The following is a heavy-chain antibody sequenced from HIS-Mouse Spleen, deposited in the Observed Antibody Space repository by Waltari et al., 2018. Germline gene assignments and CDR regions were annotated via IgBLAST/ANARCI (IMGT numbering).Heavy chain of an antibody. J-gene: IGHJ3*02. Sequence: QVQLVESGGGVVQPGRSLRLSCAASGFTFSGYAMHWVRQAPGKGLEWVAVISYDGSNKYYADSVKGRFTISRDNSKNTLYLQMNSLRAEDTAVYYCARGAVAGDAFDIWGQGTMVTVSS. D-gene: IGHD6-19*01. CDR3: ARGAVAGDAFDI. V-gene: IGHV3-30*04. CDR1: GFTFSGYA. CDR2: ISYDGSNK.